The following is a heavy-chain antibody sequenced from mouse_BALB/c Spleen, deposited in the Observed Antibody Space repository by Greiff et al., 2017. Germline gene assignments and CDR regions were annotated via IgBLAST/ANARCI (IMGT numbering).Heavy chain of an antibody. J-gene: IGHJ3*01. V-gene: IGHV1-66*01. D-gene: IGHD3-2*01. CDR2: IFPGSGNT. CDR1: GYSFTSYY. CDR3: ARTTARATWVAY. Sequence: QVQLQQSGPELVKPGASVKISCKASGYSFTSYYIHWVKQRPGQGLEWIGWIFPGSGNTKYNEKFKGKATLTADTSSSTAYMQLSSLTSEDSAVYFCARTTARATWVAYWGQGTLVTVSA.